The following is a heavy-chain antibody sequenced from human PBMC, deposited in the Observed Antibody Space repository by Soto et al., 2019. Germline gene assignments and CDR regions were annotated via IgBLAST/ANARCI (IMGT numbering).Heavy chain of an antibody. CDR2: IIPIFGTA. CDR1: GGTFSSYA. Sequence: QVQLVQSGAEVKKPGSSVKVSCKASGGTFSSYAISWVRQAPGQGLEWMGGIIPIFGTANYAQKFQGRVTIPADESTSTADMELSSVRSEDTAVYYCARAKDIVLVPAAMSANYYYYGMDVWGQGTTVTVSS. D-gene: IGHD2-2*01. J-gene: IGHJ6*02. CDR3: ARAKDIVLVPAAMSANYYYYGMDV. V-gene: IGHV1-69*12.